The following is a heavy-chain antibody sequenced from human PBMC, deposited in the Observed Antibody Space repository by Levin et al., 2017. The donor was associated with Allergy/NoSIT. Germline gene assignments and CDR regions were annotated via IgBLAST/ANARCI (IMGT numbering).Heavy chain of an antibody. CDR3: AKDPVSSVLYDVASFDY. CDR2: ISGSGGST. Sequence: PGESLKISCAASGFTFSSYAMSWVRQAPGKGLEWVSAISGSGGSTYYADSVKGRFTISRDNSKNTLYLQMNSLRAEDTAVYYCAKDPVSSVLYDVASFDYWGQGTLVTVSS. CDR1: GFTFSSYA. J-gene: IGHJ4*02. D-gene: IGHD2-2*02. V-gene: IGHV3-23*01.